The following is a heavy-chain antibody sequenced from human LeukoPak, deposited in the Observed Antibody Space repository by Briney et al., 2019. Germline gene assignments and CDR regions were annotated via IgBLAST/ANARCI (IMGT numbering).Heavy chain of an antibody. CDR2: ISSSSSYI. V-gene: IGHV3-21*01. J-gene: IGHJ6*03. Sequence: GGSLRLSCAASGFTFSSYWMSWVRQAPGKGLEWASSISSSSSYIYYADSVKGRFTISRDNSKNTLYLQMNSLRAEDTAVYYCAKEGYSYGYPYYYYMDVWGKGTTVTVSS. CDR3: AKEGYSYGYPYYYYMDV. D-gene: IGHD5-18*01. CDR1: GFTFSSYW.